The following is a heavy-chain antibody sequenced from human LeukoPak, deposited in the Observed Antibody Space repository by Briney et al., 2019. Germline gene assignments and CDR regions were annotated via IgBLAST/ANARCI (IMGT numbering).Heavy chain of an antibody. Sequence: GGSLRLSCAASGFTFSSYSMNWVRQAPGKGLEWVSPISSSSSYIYYADSVKGRFTISRDNAKNSLYLQMNSLRAEDTAVYYCARGRVDYGDFNFDYWGQGTLVTVS. CDR2: ISSSSSYI. J-gene: IGHJ4*02. V-gene: IGHV3-21*01. CDR1: GFTFSSYS. CDR3: ARGRVDYGDFNFDY. D-gene: IGHD4-17*01.